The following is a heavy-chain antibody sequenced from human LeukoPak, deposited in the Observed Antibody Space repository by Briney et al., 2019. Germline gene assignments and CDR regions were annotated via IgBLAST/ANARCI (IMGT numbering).Heavy chain of an antibody. J-gene: IGHJ4*02. D-gene: IGHD3-9*01. CDR1: GFIFSSYG. CDR3: GKHDIASYY. CDR2: TRSDGSDK. Sequence: PGGSLRLSCVASGFIFSSYGMHWVRQAPGKGLEWVAFTRSDGSDKYYTGSVKGRFTISRDNSKNTLYLQMNSLRPQDTAFYYCGKHDIASYYWGQGTLVTVSS. V-gene: IGHV3-30*02.